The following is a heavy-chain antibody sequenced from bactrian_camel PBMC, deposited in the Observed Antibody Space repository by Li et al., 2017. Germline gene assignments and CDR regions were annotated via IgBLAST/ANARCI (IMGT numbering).Heavy chain of an antibody. Sequence: VQLVESGGGSVQDGGSLRLSCAARTGTFRSACMGWIRQVSGKEREGVASIDSDEETTYADSVKGRFIISRDNAKNTLYLQMNSLKPEDTAMYYCAAALQPSDGCLLIESQYHYWGQGTQVTVS. J-gene: IGHJ4*01. CDR1: TGTFRSAC. D-gene: IGHD1*01. CDR3: AAALQPSDGCLLIESQYHY. V-gene: IGHV3S68*01. CDR2: IDSDEETT.